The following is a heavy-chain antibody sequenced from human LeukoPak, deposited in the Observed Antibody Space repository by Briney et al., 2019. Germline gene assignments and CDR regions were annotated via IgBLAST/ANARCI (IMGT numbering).Heavy chain of an antibody. Sequence: SGGSLRLSCAASGFTFSSYAMSWVRQAPGKGLEWVSAISGSGGSTYYADSVKGRFTISRDNAKNSLYLQMNSLRAEDTAVYYCAKAVLLWFGELAYFDYWGQGTLVTVSS. CDR2: ISGSGGST. V-gene: IGHV3-23*01. CDR1: GFTFSSYA. CDR3: AKAVLLWFGELAYFDY. J-gene: IGHJ4*02. D-gene: IGHD3-10*01.